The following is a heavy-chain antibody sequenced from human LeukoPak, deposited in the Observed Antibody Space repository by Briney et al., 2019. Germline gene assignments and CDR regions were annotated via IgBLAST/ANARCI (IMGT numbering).Heavy chain of an antibody. Sequence: PGGSLRLSCAASGFTFSSYGMHWVRQAPGKGLEWVAVIWYDGSNKYYADSVKGRFTISRDNSKNTLYLQMNSLRAEDTAVYYCAKDIGNIVVVVAAKGPDYWGQGTLVTVSS. CDR3: AKDIGNIVVVVAAKGPDY. D-gene: IGHD2-15*01. CDR2: IWYDGSNK. V-gene: IGHV3-30*02. J-gene: IGHJ4*02. CDR1: GFTFSSYG.